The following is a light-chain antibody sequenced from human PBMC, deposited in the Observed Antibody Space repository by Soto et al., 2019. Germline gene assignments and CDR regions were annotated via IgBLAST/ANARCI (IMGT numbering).Light chain of an antibody. Sequence: QSPGTLSLSPGERATLSCRASQSVTNNYLAWYQQKPGQAPRLLIYVASSRAAGIPDRFSGSGSGTDFSLTISRLELEDFAVYYCQIYGSSPPITFGQGTRLEIK. CDR3: QIYGSSPPIT. V-gene: IGKV3-20*01. J-gene: IGKJ5*01. CDR1: QSVTNNY. CDR2: VAS.